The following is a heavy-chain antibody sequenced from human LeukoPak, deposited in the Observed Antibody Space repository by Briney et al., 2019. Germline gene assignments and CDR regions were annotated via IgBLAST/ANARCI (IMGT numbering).Heavy chain of an antibody. CDR1: GYTFTNYG. Sequence: ASVKVSCKPSGYTFTNYGFTWVRQAPGQGLEWMGWISAYNGNTNYARKVQDRITMTTDTSTSTAYMESRSLGSVDTAVYRCARGLYYDTNGYPALQYWGQGTLVTVSS. CDR3: ARGLYYDTNGYPALQY. CDR2: ISAYNGNT. D-gene: IGHD3-22*01. J-gene: IGHJ4*02. V-gene: IGHV1-18*01.